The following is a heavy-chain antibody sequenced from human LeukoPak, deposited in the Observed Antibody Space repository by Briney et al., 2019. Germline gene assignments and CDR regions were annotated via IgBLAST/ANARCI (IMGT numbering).Heavy chain of an antibody. Sequence: ASVKVSCKASGYTFTSYYMHWVRQAPGQGLEWMGIINPSGGSTSYAQKFQGRVTMTRDMSTSTVYMELSSLRSEDTAVYYCARSPSMITFGGVIVYFDYWGQGTLVTVSP. J-gene: IGHJ4*02. CDR1: GYTFTSYY. V-gene: IGHV1-46*01. CDR3: ARSPSMITFGGVIVYFDY. CDR2: INPSGGST. D-gene: IGHD3-16*02.